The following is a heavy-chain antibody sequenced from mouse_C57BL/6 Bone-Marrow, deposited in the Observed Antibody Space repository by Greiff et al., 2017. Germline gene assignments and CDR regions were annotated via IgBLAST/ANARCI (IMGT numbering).Heavy chain of an antibody. CDR2: IYPRSGNT. J-gene: IGHJ3*01. Sequence: VQLQESGAELARPGASVKLSCKASGYTFTSYGISWVKQRTGQGLEWIGEIYPRSGNTYYNEKFKGKATLTADKSSSTAYMELRSLTSEDSAVYFCARDGYYLAYWGQGTLVTVSA. D-gene: IGHD2-3*01. CDR3: ARDGYYLAY. CDR1: GYTFTSYG. V-gene: IGHV1-81*01.